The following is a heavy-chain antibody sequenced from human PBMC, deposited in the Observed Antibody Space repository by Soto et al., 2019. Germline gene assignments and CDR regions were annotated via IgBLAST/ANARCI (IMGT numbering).Heavy chain of an antibody. J-gene: IGHJ4*02. CDR1: GGSISSYY. CDR3: ASLTPYGPPLD. Sequence: KPSETLSLTCTVSGGSISSYYWSWIRQPPGKGLEWIGYIYYSGSTNYNPSLKSRVTISVDTSKNQFSLKLSSVTAADTAVYYCASLTPYGPPLDWGQGTLVTVSS. D-gene: IGHD4-17*01. V-gene: IGHV4-59*01. CDR2: IYYSGST.